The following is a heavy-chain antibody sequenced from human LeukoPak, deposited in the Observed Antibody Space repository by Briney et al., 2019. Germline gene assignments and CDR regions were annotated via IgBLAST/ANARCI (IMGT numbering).Heavy chain of an antibody. CDR1: GGSFSGYY. J-gene: IGHJ4*02. V-gene: IGHV4-34*01. CDR3: ARHGYNWNVKENYFDY. D-gene: IGHD1-1*01. Sequence: SETLSLTCAVYGGSFSGYYWSWIRQPPGKGLEWIGEINHSGSTNYNPSLKSRVTISVDTSKNQFSLKLSSVTAADTAVYYCARHGYNWNVKENYFDYWGQGTLVTVSS. CDR2: INHSGST.